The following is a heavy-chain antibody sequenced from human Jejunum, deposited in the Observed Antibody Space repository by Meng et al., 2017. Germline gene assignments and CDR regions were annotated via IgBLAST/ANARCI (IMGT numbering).Heavy chain of an antibody. J-gene: IGHJ3*02. CDR3: TRTFPYDSSVYYYDAFDI. V-gene: IGHV3-73*01. Sequence: GGSLRLSCAASGFTFSGSTIHWVRQAPGKGLEWVGRIRSKTNNYATAFGASVKGRFSISRDDSENTAYLQMNSLKAEDTALYYCTRTFPYDSSVYYYDAFDIWGQGTMVTVSS. CDR2: IRSKTNNYAT. CDR1: GFTFSGST. D-gene: IGHD3-22*01.